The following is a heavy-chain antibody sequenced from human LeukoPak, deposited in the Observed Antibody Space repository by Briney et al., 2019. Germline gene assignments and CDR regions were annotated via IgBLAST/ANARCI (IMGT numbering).Heavy chain of an antibody. V-gene: IGHV1-46*01. D-gene: IGHD6-6*01. J-gene: IGHJ4*02. CDR1: GYTFPSYF. Sequence: ASVKVSCKASGYTFPSYFMHWVRQAPGQGLEWMGIINPTGGSTTYAQKFQGRVTMTRDTSTSTVYMELSSLRSDDTAVYYCARTAACRFDYWGQGTLVTVSS. CDR2: INPTGGST. CDR3: ARTAACRFDY.